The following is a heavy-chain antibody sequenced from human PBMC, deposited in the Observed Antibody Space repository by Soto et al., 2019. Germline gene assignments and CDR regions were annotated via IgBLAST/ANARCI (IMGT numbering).Heavy chain of an antibody. CDR1: GGSVRTIDCY. J-gene: IGHJ4*02. V-gene: IGHV4-31*03. CDR3: ARARGYSYGYSIDY. D-gene: IGHD5-18*01. CDR2: ISYSGST. Sequence: PLSHTCTVSGGSVRTIDCYWIWIHQHPGKGLEWIGYISYSGSTYYNPSLKSRVTISVDTSKNQLSLKLSSVTAADTAVYYCARARGYSYGYSIDYWGQGTLVTVSS.